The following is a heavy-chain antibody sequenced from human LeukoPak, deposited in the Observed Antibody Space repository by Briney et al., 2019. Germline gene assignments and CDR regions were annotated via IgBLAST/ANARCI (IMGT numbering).Heavy chain of an antibody. V-gene: IGHV3-23*01. CDR2: ISGSGGST. CDR1: GFTFSSYA. D-gene: IGHD3-22*01. CDR3: AKDQGPSYYYDSSGYYFFDY. J-gene: IGHJ4*02. Sequence: GGSLRLSCAAPGFTFSSYAMSWVPQAPGKGLEWVSAISGSGGSTYYADSVKGRFTISRDNSKNTLYLQMNSLRAEDTAVYYCAKDQGPSYYYDSSGYYFFDYWGQGTLVTVSS.